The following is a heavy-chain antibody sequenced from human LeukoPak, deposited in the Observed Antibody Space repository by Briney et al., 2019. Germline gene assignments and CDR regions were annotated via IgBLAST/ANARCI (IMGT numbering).Heavy chain of an antibody. J-gene: IGHJ5*02. Sequence: GGSLTLSCDASGLIYSSYAMSWLRQAPGKGLEWVSSITDSGDRTFYGDSVRGRFTVSRDNSKNTLYLQMNSLRAEDTAVYFCARAATNWFDPWGQGALVTVSS. CDR1: GLIYSSYA. CDR2: ITDSGDRT. D-gene: IGHD5-24*01. CDR3: ARAATNWFDP. V-gene: IGHV3-23*01.